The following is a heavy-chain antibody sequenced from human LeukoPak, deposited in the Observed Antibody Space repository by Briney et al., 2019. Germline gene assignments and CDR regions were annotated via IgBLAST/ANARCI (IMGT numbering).Heavy chain of an antibody. CDR2: INSDGSST. D-gene: IGHD4-17*01. CDR1: GFTFRSYW. J-gene: IGHJ4*02. V-gene: IGHV3-74*01. Sequence: GESLRLSCAASGFTFRSYWMHWVRQAPGKGLVWVSRINSDGSSTNYADSVKGRFTISRDNAKNTLYLHMNSLRAEDTAVYYCAREMSTVTSLAYWGQGTLVTVSS. CDR3: AREMSTVTSLAY.